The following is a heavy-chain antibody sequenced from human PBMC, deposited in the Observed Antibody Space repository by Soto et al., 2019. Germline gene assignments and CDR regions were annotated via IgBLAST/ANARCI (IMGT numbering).Heavy chain of an antibody. CDR2: IYYSGST. J-gene: IGHJ3*02. CDR3: ARASPDSTAFDI. D-gene: IGHD3-22*01. CDR1: GGSISSYY. Sequence: SETLSLTCTVSGGSISSYYWSWIRQPPGKGLEWIGYIYYSGSTNYNPSLKSRVTISVDTSKNQFSLKLSSVTAADTAVYYCARASPDSTAFDIWGQGTMVTVSS. V-gene: IGHV4-59*01.